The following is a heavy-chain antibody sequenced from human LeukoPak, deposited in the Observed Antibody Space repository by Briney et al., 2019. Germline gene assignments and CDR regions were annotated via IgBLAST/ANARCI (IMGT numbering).Heavy chain of an antibody. V-gene: IGHV4-4*02. CDR3: ARPNYGDPYYYYYYMDV. Sequence: SETLSLTCAVSGGSISSSNCWSWVRQPPGKGREWIGEIYHSGSTNYNPSLKSRVTISVDKSKNQFSLKLSSVTAADTAVYYCARPNYGDPYYYYYYMDVWGKGTTVTVSS. CDR2: IYHSGST. D-gene: IGHD4-17*01. CDR1: GGSISSSNC. J-gene: IGHJ6*03.